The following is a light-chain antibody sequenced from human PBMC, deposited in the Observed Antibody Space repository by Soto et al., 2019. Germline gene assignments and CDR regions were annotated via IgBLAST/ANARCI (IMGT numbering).Light chain of an antibody. V-gene: IGKV4-1*01. CDR2: WAS. Sequence: DIVMTQSPDSLAVSLGERATINCKSSQSLLYSSNNKNFLAWYQQKPGQPPKLLIYWASTRESGVPDRFSGSGSGTDFTLTISSLQAEDVAVYYCQQYYSTPRTFGQGNKVDIK. J-gene: IGKJ1*01. CDR1: QSLLYSSNNKNF. CDR3: QQYYSTPRT.